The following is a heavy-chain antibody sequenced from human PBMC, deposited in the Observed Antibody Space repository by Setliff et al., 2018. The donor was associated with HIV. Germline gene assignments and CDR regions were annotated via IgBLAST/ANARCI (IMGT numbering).Heavy chain of an antibody. Sequence: SETLSLTCTVSGGSISSKDHYWGWIWQSPGKGLEWIATIYFRGSAYYNPSLRSRVTISVDTSKNQLSLKLSSVTAADTAVYYCARHHYSNWFDPWGQGTLVTVSS. CDR3: ARHHYSNWFDP. D-gene: IGHD2-15*01. CDR2: IYFRGSA. J-gene: IGHJ5*02. CDR1: GGSISSKDHY. V-gene: IGHV4-39*01.